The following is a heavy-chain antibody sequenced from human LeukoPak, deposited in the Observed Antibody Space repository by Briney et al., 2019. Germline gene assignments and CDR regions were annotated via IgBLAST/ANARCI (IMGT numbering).Heavy chain of an antibody. D-gene: IGHD3-10*01. CDR1: GGSISSYY. CDR2: IYYNGST. V-gene: IGHV4-59*01. J-gene: IGHJ4*02. CDR3: ARYLRYFDY. Sequence: PSETLSLTCTGSGGSISSYYWSWIRQPPGKGLEWIGYIYYNGSTNYNPSLKSRVTISVDTSKNQFSLKLSSVTAADTAVYYCARYLRYFDYWGQGTLVTVSS.